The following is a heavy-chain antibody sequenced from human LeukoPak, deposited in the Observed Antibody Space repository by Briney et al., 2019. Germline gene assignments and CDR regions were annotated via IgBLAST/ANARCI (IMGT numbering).Heavy chain of an antibody. CDR1: GFTFSSYA. D-gene: IGHD2-15*01. V-gene: IGHV3-30*04. CDR3: ASQRYCSGGSCYRWPYYYYYYMDV. Sequence: PGGSLRLSCAASGFTFSSYAMHWVRQAPGKGLEWVAVISYDGSNKYYADSVKGRFTISRDNSKNTLYLQMNSLRAEDTAVYYCASQRYCSGGSCYRWPYYYYYYMDVWGKGTTVTVSS. J-gene: IGHJ6*03. CDR2: ISYDGSNK.